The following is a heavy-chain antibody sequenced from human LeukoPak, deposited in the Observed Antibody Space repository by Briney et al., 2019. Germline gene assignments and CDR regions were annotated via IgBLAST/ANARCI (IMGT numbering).Heavy chain of an antibody. CDR3: ARGPYSYDSSGAFDI. V-gene: IGHV4-39*01. J-gene: IGHJ3*02. CDR2: IYYSGNT. Sequence: SETLSLTCTVSGVSISSSNSYWGWIRQPPGKGVEWIGSIYYSGNTYYNASLKSQVSISIDTSKNQFSLRLTSVTAADTAVYFCARGPYSYDSSGAFDIWGQGTMVTVSS. CDR1: GVSISSSNSY. D-gene: IGHD3-22*01.